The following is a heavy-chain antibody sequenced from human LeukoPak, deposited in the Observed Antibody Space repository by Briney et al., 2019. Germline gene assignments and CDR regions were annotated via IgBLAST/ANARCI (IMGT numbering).Heavy chain of an antibody. Sequence: SSETLSLTCAVYGGSFSGYYWSWIRQPPGKGLEWIGEINHSGSTNYNPSLKSRVTISVDTSKNQFSLKLSSVTAADTAVYYCARCRRYGPYYYYYYGMDVWGQGTTVTVSS. V-gene: IGHV4-34*01. D-gene: IGHD1-1*01. CDR1: GGSFSGYY. J-gene: IGHJ6*02. CDR3: ARCRRYGPYYYYYYGMDV. CDR2: INHSGST.